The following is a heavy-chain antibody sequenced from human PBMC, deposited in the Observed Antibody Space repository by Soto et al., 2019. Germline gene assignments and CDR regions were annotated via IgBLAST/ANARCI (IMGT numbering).Heavy chain of an antibody. V-gene: IGHV3-48*01. CDR1: GFTSNIYS. Sequence: DVQLVESGGGLVRPGGSLRLSCAASGFTSNIYSMNWVCQDPGKGLEWVSYISSSSSTIYYADSVKGRFTISRDNAKNSLYLQMNSLRAEDTAVYYCVRIGGGSPGHYWGQGTLVTVSS. CDR2: ISSSSSTI. CDR3: VRIGGGSPGHY. J-gene: IGHJ4*02.